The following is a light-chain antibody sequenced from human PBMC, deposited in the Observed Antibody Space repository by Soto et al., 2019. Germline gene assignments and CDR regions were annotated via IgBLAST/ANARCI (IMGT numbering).Light chain of an antibody. J-gene: IGKJ1*01. CDR1: QTVSGSY. V-gene: IGKV3-20*01. CDR3: QEYGPAPWT. CDR2: AAS. Sequence: EIVLTQSAGTLSLSPGERATLSCRASQTVSGSYLAWFQQKPGQTPSLLIYAASTRAAGVPGRFSGSGSGTDFSLTINRLELEDVAVYYCQEYGPAPWTFGNGTKVEIK.